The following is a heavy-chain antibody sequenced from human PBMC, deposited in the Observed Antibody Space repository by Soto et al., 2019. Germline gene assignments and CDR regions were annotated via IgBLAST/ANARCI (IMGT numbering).Heavy chain of an antibody. V-gene: IGHV1-18*01. CDR1: GFTFTRYG. CDR3: ARDSPSSGLLGTNY. J-gene: IGHJ4*02. Sequence: QGQLVQSGAEVKKPGASVKVSCKAPGFTFTRYGISWVRQAPGQGLEWMGWISAFNGDTKYAQRLQGRVSMTTDTSTDTAHMELRSLRSDDTAVYYCARDSPSSGLLGTNYWGQGTLVSVSS. CDR2: ISAFNGDT. D-gene: IGHD6-19*01.